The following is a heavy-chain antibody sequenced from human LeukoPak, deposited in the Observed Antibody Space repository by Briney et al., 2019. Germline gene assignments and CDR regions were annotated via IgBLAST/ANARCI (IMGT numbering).Heavy chain of an antibody. J-gene: IGHJ4*02. CDR2: IYYSGST. D-gene: IGHD5-18*01. CDR3: ARDDQYSYGLDY. CDR1: GGSISSYY. Sequence: SETLSLTCTVSGGSISSYYWSWIRQPPGKGLEWIGYIYYSGSTNYNPSLKSRVTISVDTSENQFSLKLSSVTAADTAVYYCARDDQYSYGLDYWGQGTLVTVSS. V-gene: IGHV4-59*01.